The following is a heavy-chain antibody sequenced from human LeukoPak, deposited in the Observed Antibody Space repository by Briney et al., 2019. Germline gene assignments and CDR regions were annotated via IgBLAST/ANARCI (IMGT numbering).Heavy chain of an antibody. CDR2: MYYSGST. V-gene: IGHV4-59*01. CDR3: AKILTGGGSFDV. CDR1: GGSISSYY. Sequence: PSETLSLTCTVSGGSISSYYWSWIRQPPGKGLEWIGYMYYSGSTTYNPSLKRRVTISVDTSKNQFSLKLCSVTAADTALYYCAKILTGGGSFDVWGQGTKVTVST. J-gene: IGHJ3*01. D-gene: IGHD3-16*01.